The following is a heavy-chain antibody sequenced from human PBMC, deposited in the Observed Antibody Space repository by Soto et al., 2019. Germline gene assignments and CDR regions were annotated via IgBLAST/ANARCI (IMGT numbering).Heavy chain of an antibody. V-gene: IGHV3-43*01. CDR2: ISWDGGST. D-gene: IGHD5-18*01. J-gene: IGHJ4*02. CDR1: GFTFDDYT. Sequence: GGSLRLSCAASGFTFDDYTMHWVRQAPGKGLEWVSLISWDGGSTYYADSVKGRFTISRDNSKNSLYLQMNSLRTEDTALYYCAKEDTAMVTLDYWGQGTLVTVSS. CDR3: AKEDTAMVTLDY.